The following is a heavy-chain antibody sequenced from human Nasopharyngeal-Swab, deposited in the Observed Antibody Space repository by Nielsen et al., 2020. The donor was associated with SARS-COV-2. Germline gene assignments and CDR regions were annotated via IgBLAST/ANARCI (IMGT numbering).Heavy chain of an antibody. CDR2: IRSSSSYI. CDR1: GFTFSSYS. V-gene: IGHV3-21*01. Sequence: GGPLPLSCAASGFTFSSYSMNWVRQAPGKGRERVSSIRSSSSYIYYADTAKGRFPISRDNTKNSLYLQMNSLRAEDAAVYYCASSGTGAVFDYWGQGTLVTVSS. D-gene: IGHD1-1*01. J-gene: IGHJ4*02. CDR3: ASSGTGAVFDY.